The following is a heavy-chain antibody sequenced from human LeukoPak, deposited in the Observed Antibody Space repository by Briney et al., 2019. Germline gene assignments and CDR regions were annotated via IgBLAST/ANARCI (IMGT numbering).Heavy chain of an antibody. D-gene: IGHD3-22*01. V-gene: IGHV3-23*01. J-gene: IGHJ5*02. CDR2: ISGSGGNT. CDR1: GCTFSSYG. CDR3: AKDGTYYYDSSGYYPNWFDP. Sequence: PGGSLRLSCAASGCTFSSYGMSWVRQAPGKGLEWVSAISGSGGNTYYADSVKGRFTISRDNSKNTLYLQMNSLRAEDTAVYYCAKDGTYYYDSSGYYPNWFDPWGQGTLVTVSS.